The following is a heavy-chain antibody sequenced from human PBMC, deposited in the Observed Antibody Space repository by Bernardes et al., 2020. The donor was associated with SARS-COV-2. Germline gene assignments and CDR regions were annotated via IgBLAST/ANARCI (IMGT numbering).Heavy chain of an antibody. D-gene: IGHD3-22*01. J-gene: IGHJ6*02. CDR2: IKKDGGEK. Sequence: GGSLRLSCAASGFTFDSYCMTWVRQAPGKGLEWVANIKKDGGEKYYVDSVKGRFTISRDNAKNSLYLQMNSLRAEDTAIYYCARTTYYYDTSGYYYYYYGMDVWGQGTTVTVSS. CDR3: ARTTYYYDTSGYYYYYYGMDV. CDR1: GFTFDSYC. V-gene: IGHV3-7*01.